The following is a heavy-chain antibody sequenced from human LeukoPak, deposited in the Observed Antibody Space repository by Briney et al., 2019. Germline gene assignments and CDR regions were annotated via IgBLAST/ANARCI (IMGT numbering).Heavy chain of an antibody. CDR2: ISWNSGST. Sequence: PGGSLRLSCAASGFTFDDYAMHWVRQAPGKGLEWVSGISWNSGSTGYADSVKGRFTISRDNAKNSLYLQMNSLRAEDTALYYCAKDAGYSYGYVDYWGQGTLVTVSS. D-gene: IGHD5-18*01. V-gene: IGHV3-9*01. CDR1: GFTFDDYA. CDR3: AKDAGYSYGYVDY. J-gene: IGHJ4*02.